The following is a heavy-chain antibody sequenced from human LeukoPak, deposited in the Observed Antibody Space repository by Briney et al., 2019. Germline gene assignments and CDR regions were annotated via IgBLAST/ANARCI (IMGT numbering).Heavy chain of an antibody. J-gene: IGHJ5*02. V-gene: IGHV4-59*01. CDR1: GGSISSYY. CDR3: ARDYYDSSGRNWFDP. D-gene: IGHD3-22*01. Sequence: SETLSLTCTVSGGSISSYYWSWIRQPPGKGLEWIGYIYYSGSTNYNPSLKSRVTISVDTSKNQFSLKLSSVTAADTAVYYCARDYYDSSGRNWFDPWGQGTLVTVSS. CDR2: IYYSGST.